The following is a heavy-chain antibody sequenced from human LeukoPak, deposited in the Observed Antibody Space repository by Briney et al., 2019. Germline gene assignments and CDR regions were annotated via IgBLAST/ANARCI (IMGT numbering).Heavy chain of an antibody. D-gene: IGHD5-18*01. CDR3: ARGSGGYSYGPDY. Sequence: GGSLRLSCAASGFTFSSYSMNWVRQAPGKGLEWVSYISSSSSTIYYADSVKGRFTISRDNAKNSLYLQMNRLRAEDTAVYYCARGSGGYSYGPDYWGQGTLVTVSS. CDR1: GFTFSSYS. V-gene: IGHV3-48*01. J-gene: IGHJ4*02. CDR2: ISSSSSTI.